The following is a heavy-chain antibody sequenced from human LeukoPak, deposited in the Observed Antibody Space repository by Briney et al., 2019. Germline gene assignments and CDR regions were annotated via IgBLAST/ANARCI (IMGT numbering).Heavy chain of an antibody. Sequence: PETLSLTCTVSGGSISSSSYYWGWIRQPPGKGLEWIGSIYYSGSTYYNPSLKSRVTISVDTSKNQFSLKLSSVTAADTAAYYCACIVVVPTYWGQGTLVTVSS. CDR1: GGSISSSSYY. CDR3: ACIVVVPTY. D-gene: IGHD2-2*01. J-gene: IGHJ4*02. CDR2: IYYSGST. V-gene: IGHV4-39*01.